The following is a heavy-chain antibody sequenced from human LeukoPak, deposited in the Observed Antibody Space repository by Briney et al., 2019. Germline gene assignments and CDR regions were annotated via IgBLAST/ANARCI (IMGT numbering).Heavy chain of an antibody. J-gene: IGHJ4*02. CDR2: ISYDGSNK. D-gene: IGHD6-19*01. CDR1: GFTFSNYA. CDR3: ARGRPSRYSSGWYLSLFDY. V-gene: IGHV3-30-3*01. Sequence: GGSLRLSCAASGFTFSNYAMHWVRQAPGKGLEWVAVISYDGSNKYYADSVKGRFTISRDNSKNTLYLQMNSLRAEDTAVYYCARGRPSRYSSGWYLSLFDYWGQGTLVTVSS.